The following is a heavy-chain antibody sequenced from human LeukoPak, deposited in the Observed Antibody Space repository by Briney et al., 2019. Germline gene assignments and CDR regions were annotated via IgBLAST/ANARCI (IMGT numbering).Heavy chain of an antibody. Sequence: GGSLRLPCAASGFTFSSYSMNWVRQAPGKGLEWVSSISSSSSYIYYADSVKGRFTISRDNAKNSLYLQMNSLRAEDTAVYYCARDAYYDFWSGYYNGYYFDYWGQGTLVTVSS. CDR1: GFTFSSYS. V-gene: IGHV3-21*01. CDR2: ISSSSSYI. J-gene: IGHJ4*02. CDR3: ARDAYYDFWSGYYNGYYFDY. D-gene: IGHD3-3*01.